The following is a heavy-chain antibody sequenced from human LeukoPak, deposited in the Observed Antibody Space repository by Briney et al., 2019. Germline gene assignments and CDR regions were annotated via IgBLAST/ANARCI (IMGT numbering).Heavy chain of an antibody. J-gene: IGHJ5*02. Sequence: PSETLSLTCTVSGCSISSYYWSLIRQPPGKGLEWIGYIYYSGSTNYNPSLKSRVTISVDTSKNQFSLKLSSVTAADTAMYYCARHIGYCSTTSCQPGFHPWGQGTLVTVSS. V-gene: IGHV4-59*08. CDR2: IYYSGST. CDR3: ARHIGYCSTTSCQPGFHP. D-gene: IGHD2-2*01. CDR1: GCSISSYY.